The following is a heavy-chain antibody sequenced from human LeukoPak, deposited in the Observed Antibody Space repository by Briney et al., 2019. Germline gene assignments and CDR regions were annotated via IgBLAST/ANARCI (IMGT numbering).Heavy chain of an antibody. CDR2: ISNYNGRT. J-gene: IGHJ3*02. Sequence: ASVKVSCKASGYTFTSYGISWVRQPPGQGLAWMGWISNYNGRTNYAQKVQGRVTLTTDTSTSTTYMELRSLRSDDTAVYYCARDYYESSGYNYDVFDIWGQGTMVTVSS. D-gene: IGHD3-22*01. CDR3: ARDYYESSGYNYDVFDI. V-gene: IGHV1-18*01. CDR1: GYTFTSYG.